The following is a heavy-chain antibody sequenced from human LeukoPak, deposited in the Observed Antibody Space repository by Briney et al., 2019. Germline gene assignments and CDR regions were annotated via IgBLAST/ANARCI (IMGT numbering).Heavy chain of an antibody. CDR3: AKAFGSNGYYQLPIDF. J-gene: IGHJ4*02. CDR1: GFTFSSNA. V-gene: IGHV3-23*01. Sequence: GGSLRLSCVASGFTFSSNAMTWVRLAPGKGLECVSAVTAAGDTTYYADSVKGRFTISRDNSRNTLYLQLNYLRAEDTAIYYCAKAFGSNGYYQLPIDFWGQGTLVTVSS. D-gene: IGHD3-22*01. CDR2: VTAAGDTT.